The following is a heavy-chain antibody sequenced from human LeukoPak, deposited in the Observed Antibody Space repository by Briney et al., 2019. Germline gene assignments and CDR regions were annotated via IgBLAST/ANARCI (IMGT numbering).Heavy chain of an antibody. Sequence: GGSLRLSCVASGFNFSKTDTHWVRQPTGKSLEWVSGIGSTGDTNYPGSVKGRFTISREIGKNSLYLQINGLRAEDTAVYYCASRTSWYYGLDVWGQGTTVTVSS. CDR2: IGSTGDT. CDR3: ASRTSWYYGLDV. V-gene: IGHV3-13*01. D-gene: IGHD1-1*01. CDR1: GFNFSKTD. J-gene: IGHJ6*02.